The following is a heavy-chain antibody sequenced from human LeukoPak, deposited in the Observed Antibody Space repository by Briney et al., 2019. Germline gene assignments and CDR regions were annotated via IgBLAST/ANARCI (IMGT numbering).Heavy chain of an antibody. V-gene: IGHV4-30-4*01. D-gene: IGHD3-9*01. CDR1: GGSISSGDYY. CDR2: IYYGGSY. Sequence: SQTLSLTCTVSGGSISSGDYYWCCIRQHPGKGLEWSGYIYYGGSYYYNPSLKSRVTISVDTSKNQFSLKLSSVTAADTAVYYCARERVGYDILTGYYKDAFDIWGQGTMVTVSS. CDR3: ARERVGYDILTGYYKDAFDI. J-gene: IGHJ3*02.